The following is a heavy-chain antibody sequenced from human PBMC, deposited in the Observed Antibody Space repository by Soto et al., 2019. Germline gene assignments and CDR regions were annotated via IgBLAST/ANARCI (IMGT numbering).Heavy chain of an antibody. CDR2: IKSKTDGGTT. CDR1: GFTFSNAW. D-gene: IGHD2-15*01. CDR3: AKVVVAALYYYYGMDV. J-gene: IGHJ6*02. Sequence: GSLRLSCAASGFTFSNAWINWVRQAPGKGLEWVGRIKSKTDGGTTDFAAPVKGRFAISRDDSKNTLYLQMNSLRAEDTAVYYCAKVVVAALYYYYGMDVWGQGTTVTVSS. V-gene: IGHV3-15*07.